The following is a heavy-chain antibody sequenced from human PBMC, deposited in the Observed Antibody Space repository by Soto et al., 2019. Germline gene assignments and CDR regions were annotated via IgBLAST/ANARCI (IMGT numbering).Heavy chain of an antibody. J-gene: IGHJ5*02. V-gene: IGHV3-48*01. D-gene: IGHD6-13*01. CDR3: ARHPERIAQIGWFDP. Sequence: EVQLVESGGGLVQPGGSLRLSCAACGFTFSSYSMNWVRQAPGKGLEWVSYISSSSSTIYYADSVKGRFTISRDNAKNSLYLQMNSLRADDTAVYYCARHPERIAQIGWFDPWGQGTLVTVSS. CDR1: GFTFSSYS. CDR2: ISSSSSTI.